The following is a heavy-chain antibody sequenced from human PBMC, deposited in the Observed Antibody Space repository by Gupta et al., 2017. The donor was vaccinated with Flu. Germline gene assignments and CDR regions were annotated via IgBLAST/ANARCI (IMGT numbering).Heavy chain of an antibody. CDR1: GGTFSSYT. CDR2: IIPILGIA. CDR3: ARDGDAVTTIDY. V-gene: IGHV1-69*08. J-gene: IGHJ4*02. D-gene: IGHD4-17*01. Sequence: QVQLVQSGAEVKKPGSSVKVSCKASGGTFSSYTISWVRQAPGQGLEWMGRIIPILGIANYAQKFQGRVTITADKSTSTAYMELSSLRSEDTAVYYWARDGDAVTTIDYWGQGTLVTVSS.